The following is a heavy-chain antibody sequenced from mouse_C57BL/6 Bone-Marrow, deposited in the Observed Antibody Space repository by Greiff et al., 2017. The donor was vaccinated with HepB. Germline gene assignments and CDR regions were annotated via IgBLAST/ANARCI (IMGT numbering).Heavy chain of an antibody. CDR3: ASLYYDYEGDFDY. CDR1: EYEFPSHD. D-gene: IGHD2-4*01. V-gene: IGHV5-2*01. Sequence: EVMLVESGGGLVQPGESLKLSCESNEYEFPSHDMSWVRKTPEKRLELVAAINSDGGSTYYPDTMERRFIISRDNTKKTLYLQLSSLRSEDTALYYCASLYYDYEGDFDYWGQGTTLTVSS. J-gene: IGHJ2*01. CDR2: INSDGGST.